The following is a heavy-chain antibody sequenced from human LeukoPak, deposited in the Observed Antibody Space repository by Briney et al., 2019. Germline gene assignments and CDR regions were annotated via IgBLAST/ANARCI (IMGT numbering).Heavy chain of an antibody. CDR2: IYHSGST. CDR3: ATNGWYCLDH. Sequence: SETLSLTCAVSGGSISSDNWWSWVRQPPGKGLEWIGEIYHSGSTNYNPSLQSRVTISVDKSNDHFSLRLTSVTAADTAVYYCATNGWYCLDHWGQGALVTVSS. J-gene: IGHJ1*01. V-gene: IGHV4-4*02. D-gene: IGHD6-19*01. CDR1: GGSISSDNW.